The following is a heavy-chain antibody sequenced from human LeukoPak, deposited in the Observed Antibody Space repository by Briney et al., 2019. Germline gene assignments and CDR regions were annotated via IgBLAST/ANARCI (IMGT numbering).Heavy chain of an antibody. CDR3: AIATMVRGARPDY. Sequence: RGTLRLSSAAPGFIFSSYAMHWVRQAPGKGLEGVAVISYDGREKYYADSGKGRLTISRDNSKNTLYLQMNSLRVEETAVYYCAIATMVRGARPDYWGQGTLVTVSS. D-gene: IGHD3-10*01. J-gene: IGHJ4*02. CDR1: GFIFSSYA. V-gene: IGHV3-30*01. CDR2: ISYDGREK.